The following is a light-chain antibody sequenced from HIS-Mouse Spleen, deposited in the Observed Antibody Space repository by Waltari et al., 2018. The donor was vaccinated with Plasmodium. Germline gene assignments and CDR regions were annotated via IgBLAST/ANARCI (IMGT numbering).Light chain of an antibody. CDR3: CSYAGSYPGV. CDR2: AVG. J-gene: IGLJ2*01. CDR1: SSDLGGYNY. V-gene: IGLV2-11*01. Sequence: SALIQPRPVSGPPGQSVPIPCTGPSSDLGGYNYASGHQQNPAKAPKLMFYAVGNGPSGVPCRFPGSKSGNTASLTVSGPQAGDEADYYCCSYAGSYPGVFGGGTELTVL.